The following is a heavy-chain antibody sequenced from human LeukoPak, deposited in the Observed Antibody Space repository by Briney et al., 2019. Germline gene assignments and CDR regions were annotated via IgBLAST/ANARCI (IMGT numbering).Heavy chain of an antibody. V-gene: IGHV3-48*01. CDR2: ISSSGSTI. CDR1: GFTFSSYW. CDR3: AGLPAYYYDTSGFYFDY. J-gene: IGHJ4*02. D-gene: IGHD3-22*01. Sequence: PGGSLRLSCAASGFTFSSYWMSWVRQAPGKGLEWVSYISSSGSTIYYADSVKGRFTISRDNSKNTLYLQMNSLRAEDTAVYYCAGLPAYYYDTSGFYFDYWGQGTLVTVSS.